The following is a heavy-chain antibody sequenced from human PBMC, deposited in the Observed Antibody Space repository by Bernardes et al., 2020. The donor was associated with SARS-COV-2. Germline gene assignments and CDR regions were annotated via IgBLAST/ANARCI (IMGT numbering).Heavy chain of an antibody. CDR3: AREIGTAGGY. CDR2: ESTP. J-gene: IGHJ4*02. V-gene: IGHV3-74*01. Sequence: ESTPNYADSVKSRFTISRDNAKNTLYLQMNSLRAEDTDVYYCAREIGTAGGYWGQGTLVTVSS. D-gene: IGHD1-7*01.